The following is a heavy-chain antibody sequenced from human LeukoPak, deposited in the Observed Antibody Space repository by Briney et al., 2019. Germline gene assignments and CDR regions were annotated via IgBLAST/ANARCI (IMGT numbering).Heavy chain of an antibody. CDR3: ARSLRFWSGYLDWFDP. Sequence: SETLSLTCAVYGGSFSGYYWSWIRQPPGKGLEWIGEINHSGSTNYNPSLKSRVTISVDTSKNQFSLKLSSVTAADTAVYYCARSLRFWSGYLDWFDPCGQGNLVTVSS. CDR1: GGSFSGYY. CDR2: INHSGST. V-gene: IGHV4-34*01. D-gene: IGHD3-3*01. J-gene: IGHJ5*02.